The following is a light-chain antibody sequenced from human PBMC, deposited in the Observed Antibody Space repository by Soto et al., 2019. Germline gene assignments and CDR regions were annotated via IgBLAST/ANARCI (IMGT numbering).Light chain of an antibody. CDR1: QSVSSSY. Sequence: VLAQSPGTLSLSPGERATLSCRASQSVSSSYLAWYQQKPGQAPRLLIYAASSRATGIPDRFSGSGSGTDFTLTISRLEPEDFAVYYCQPYGFSPPFTFGRGPELRSN. V-gene: IGKV3-20*01. J-gene: IGKJ2*01. CDR2: AAS. CDR3: QPYGFSPPFT.